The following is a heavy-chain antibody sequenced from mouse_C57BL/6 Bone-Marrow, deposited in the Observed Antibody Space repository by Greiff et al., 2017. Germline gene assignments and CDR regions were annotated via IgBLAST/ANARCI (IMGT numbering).Heavy chain of an antibody. CDR2: IYPRSGTT. V-gene: IGHV1-81*01. Sequence: VMLVESGAELARPGASVTLSCKASGYTFTSYGISWVKQRTGQGLEWIGEIYPRSGTTYYNEKFKGQATLNADKSSSTAYLELRGLTTEDSAVYFCARPCGHAMDYWGQGTSVTVSS. CDR1: GYTFTSYG. J-gene: IGHJ4*01. CDR3: ARPCGHAMDY.